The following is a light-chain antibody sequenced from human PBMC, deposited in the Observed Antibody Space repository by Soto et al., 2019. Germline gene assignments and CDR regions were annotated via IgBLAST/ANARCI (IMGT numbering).Light chain of an antibody. CDR2: GTS. J-gene: IGKJ4*01. V-gene: IGKV3-15*01. CDR1: QSIGSN. CDR3: LHHDGWPPYA. Sequence: EIVMTQSPATLSVSPGGRATLSCRASQSIGSNLAWYQQKPGQSPRLLIYGTSTRATGIPVRFSGSGSGTEFTLTIASLQSEGSAIYYCLHHDGWPPYAFGGGTKVEIK.